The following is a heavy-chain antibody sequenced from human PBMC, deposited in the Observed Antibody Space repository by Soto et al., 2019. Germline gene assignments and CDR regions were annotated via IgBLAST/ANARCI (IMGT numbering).Heavy chain of an antibody. V-gene: IGHV1-69*08. CDR2: IIPILGIA. CDR1: GGTFSSYT. Sequence: QVQLVQSGAEVKKPGSSVKVSCKASGGTFSSYTISWVRQAPGQGLEWMGRIIPILGIANYAQKFQGRVTITAEKSTSTAYMELSSLRSEDTAVYYCARDPEGYSYGYGIDYWGQGTLVTVSS. J-gene: IGHJ4*02. CDR3: ARDPEGYSYGYGIDY. D-gene: IGHD5-18*01.